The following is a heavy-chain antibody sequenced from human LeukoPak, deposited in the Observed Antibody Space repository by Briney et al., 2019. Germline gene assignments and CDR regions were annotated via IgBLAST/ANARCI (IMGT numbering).Heavy chain of an antibody. CDR1: GFTFSSYA. CDR3: AKRPWNYDSSGYGAVGASDI. V-gene: IGHV3-23*01. D-gene: IGHD3-22*01. J-gene: IGHJ3*02. Sequence: PGGSLRLSCAASGFTFSSYAMSWVRQAPGKGLEWVSAISGSGGSTYYADSVKGRFTISRDNSKNTLYLQMNSLRAEDTAVYYCAKRPWNYDSSGYGAVGASDIWGQGTMVTVSS. CDR2: ISGSGGST.